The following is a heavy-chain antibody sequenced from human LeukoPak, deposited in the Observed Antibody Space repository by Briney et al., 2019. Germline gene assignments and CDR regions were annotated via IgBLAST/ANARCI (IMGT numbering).Heavy chain of an antibody. CDR3: ARGYGYNPFDY. D-gene: IGHD5-24*01. V-gene: IGHV1-18*04. Sequence: ASVKVSCKTSGYTFNAYYMHWVRQAPGQGLEWMGWISAYNGNTNYAQKLQGRVTMTTDTSTSTAYMELRSLRSDDTAVYYCARGYGYNPFDYWGQGTLVTVSS. CDR2: ISAYNGNT. J-gene: IGHJ4*02. CDR1: GYTFNAYY.